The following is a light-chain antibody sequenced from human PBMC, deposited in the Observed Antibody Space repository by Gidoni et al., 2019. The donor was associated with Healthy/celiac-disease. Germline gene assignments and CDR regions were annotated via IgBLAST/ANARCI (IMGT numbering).Light chain of an antibody. Sequence: DTQMTQFPSSLSASVGDRVTITCQASQDISNYLNWYQQKPGKAPKLLIYDASNLETGIPSRFSGSGSGTDFTCTISSLQPEDIATYYCQQYDNLPRTFXQXTKVEIK. CDR3: QQYDNLPRT. V-gene: IGKV1-33*01. CDR2: DAS. J-gene: IGKJ1*01. CDR1: QDISNY.